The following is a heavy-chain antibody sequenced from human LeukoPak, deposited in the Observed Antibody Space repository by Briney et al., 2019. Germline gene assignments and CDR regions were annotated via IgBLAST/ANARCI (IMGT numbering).Heavy chain of an antibody. Sequence: ASVKVSCKASGYTFTSSIMHWVRQVPGQRLEWMGRINAGNGDTTSSQRFRGRVTITRDTSANTAYLDLSSLRSEDTAVYYCATGHTSGWYSFDCWGQGTLVTVSS. V-gene: IGHV1-3*01. CDR2: INAGNGDT. CDR3: ATGHTSGWYSFDC. D-gene: IGHD6-19*01. CDR1: GYTFTSSI. J-gene: IGHJ4*02.